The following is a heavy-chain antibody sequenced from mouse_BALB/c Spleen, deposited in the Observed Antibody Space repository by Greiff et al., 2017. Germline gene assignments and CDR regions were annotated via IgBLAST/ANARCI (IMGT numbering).Heavy chain of an antibody. CDR3: AKIYYDDFYAMDY. CDR2: IWAGGST. CDR1: GFSLTSYG. J-gene: IGHJ4*01. Sequence: QVQLKESGPGLVAPSQSLSITCTVSGFSLTSYGVHWVRQPPGKGLEWLGVIWAGGSTNYNSALMSRLSISKDNSKSQVFLKMNSLQTDDTAMYYCAKIYYDDFYAMDYWGQGTSVTVSS. V-gene: IGHV2-9*02. D-gene: IGHD2-13*01.